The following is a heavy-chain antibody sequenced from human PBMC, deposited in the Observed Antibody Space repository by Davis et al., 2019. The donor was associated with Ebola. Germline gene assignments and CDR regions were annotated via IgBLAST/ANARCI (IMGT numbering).Heavy chain of an antibody. CDR2: ISDSSTTI. CDR3: ARDLGIVGATEYFDY. Sequence: GGSLRLSCAASGFTFSAYSMNWVRQAPGKGLEWVSYISDSSTTIYYADSVKGRFTISRDNSKNTLYLQMNSLRAEDTAVYYCARDLGIVGATEYFDYWGQGTLVTVSS. J-gene: IGHJ4*02. V-gene: IGHV3-48*01. CDR1: GFTFSAYS. D-gene: IGHD1-26*01.